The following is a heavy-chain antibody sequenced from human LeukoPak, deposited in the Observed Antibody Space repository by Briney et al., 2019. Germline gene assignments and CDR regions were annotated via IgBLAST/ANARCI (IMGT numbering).Heavy chain of an antibody. D-gene: IGHD3-22*01. Sequence: PGGSLRLSCAASGFTFNTYNMNWVRQAPGKGLEGVSSISSSSISIFYADSVKGRFTISRDNAKNSLYLRMNSLGGDDTAMYYSARGLYYSDSHDNFNIWGQGTMVTV. CDR2: ISSSSISI. CDR1: GFTFNTYN. CDR3: ARGLYYSDSHDNFNI. V-gene: IGHV3-48*01. J-gene: IGHJ3*02.